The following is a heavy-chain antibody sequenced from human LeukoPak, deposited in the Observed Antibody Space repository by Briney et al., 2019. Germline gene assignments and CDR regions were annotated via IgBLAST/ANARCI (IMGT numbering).Heavy chain of an antibody. J-gene: IGHJ5*02. CDR3: ARDPGYDLWSGYGANWFDP. V-gene: IGHV1-2*02. Sequence: GASVKVSCKASGYTFTGYYMHWVRQAPGQGLEWMGWINPNSGGTNYAQKFQGRVTMTRDTSISTAYMELSRLRSDDTAVYYCARDPGYDLWSGYGANWFDPWGQGTLVTVSS. D-gene: IGHD3-3*01. CDR1: GYTFTGYY. CDR2: INPNSGGT.